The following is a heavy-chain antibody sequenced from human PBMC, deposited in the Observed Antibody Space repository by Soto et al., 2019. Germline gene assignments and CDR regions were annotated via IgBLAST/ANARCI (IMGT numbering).Heavy chain of an antibody. Sequence: QVQLVQSGAEEKKPGASVKVSCKASGYTFTNYAMHWVRQAPGQRLEWMGWINAGNVNTKYSQKFQGRVTITRDTSASTAYMELSSRRSEDTAGYYCAGGFPLGFENWGQGTLVTVSS. CDR2: INAGNVNT. J-gene: IGHJ5*02. D-gene: IGHD3-16*02. V-gene: IGHV1-3*05. CDR3: AGGFPLGFEN. CDR1: GYTFTNYA.